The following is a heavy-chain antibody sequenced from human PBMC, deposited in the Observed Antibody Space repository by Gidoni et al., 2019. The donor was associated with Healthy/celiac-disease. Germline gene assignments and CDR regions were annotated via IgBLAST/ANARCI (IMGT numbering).Heavy chain of an antibody. J-gene: IGHJ4*02. CDR2: IYYSGST. CDR3: ASRSIHNFDY. CDR1: GGSISSSSYY. V-gene: IGHV4-39*01. Sequence: QLQLQESGPGLVKPSETLSLTCTVSGGSISSSSYYWGWIRQPPGKGLEWIGGIYYSGSTYYNPSLKSRVTISVDTSKNQFSLKLSSVTAADTAVYYCASRSIHNFDYWGQGTLVTVSS. D-gene: IGHD2-2*02.